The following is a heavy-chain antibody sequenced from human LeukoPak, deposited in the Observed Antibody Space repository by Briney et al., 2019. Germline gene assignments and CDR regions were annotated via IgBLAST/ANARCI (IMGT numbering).Heavy chain of an antibody. Sequence: GGSLRLSYTASGFTFGSWIIWVRQAPRKGLEWVASIKQDGSEKYYLDSVKGRFTMSRDSAKNSLYLQMSSLRAEDTAVYYCYDTSGHWGQGTLVTVSS. V-gene: IGHV3-7*01. CDR1: GFTFGSW. CDR2: IKQDGSEK. CDR3: YDTSGH. J-gene: IGHJ4*02. D-gene: IGHD3-22*01.